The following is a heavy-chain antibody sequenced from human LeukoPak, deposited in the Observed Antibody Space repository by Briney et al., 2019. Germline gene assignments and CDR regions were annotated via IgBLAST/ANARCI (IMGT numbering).Heavy chain of an antibody. CDR3: ARQVVVVAATQGENWFDP. CDR1: GFTFSSYA. V-gene: IGHV3-30*04. CDR2: IRYDGSNK. Sequence: GRSLRLSCAASGFTFSSYAMHWVRQAPGKGLEWVAFIRYDGSNKYYADSVKGRFTISRDNSKNTLYLQMDSLRAEDTAVYYCARQVVVVAATQGENWFDPWGQGTLVTVSS. D-gene: IGHD2-15*01. J-gene: IGHJ5*02.